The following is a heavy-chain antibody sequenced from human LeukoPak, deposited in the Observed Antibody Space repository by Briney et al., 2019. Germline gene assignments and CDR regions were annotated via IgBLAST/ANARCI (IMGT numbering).Heavy chain of an antibody. V-gene: IGHV1-2*02. CDR1: GYTFTGYY. CDR3: AREYQLRSWFDP. CDR2: INPNSGGT. J-gene: IGHJ5*02. D-gene: IGHD2-2*01. Sequence: GASVKVSCKASGYTFTGYYMHWVRQAPGQGLEWMGWINPNSGGTNYAQKFQGRVTMTRDTSISTAYMELSRLRSDDTAVYYSAREYQLRSWFDPWGQGTLVTVSS.